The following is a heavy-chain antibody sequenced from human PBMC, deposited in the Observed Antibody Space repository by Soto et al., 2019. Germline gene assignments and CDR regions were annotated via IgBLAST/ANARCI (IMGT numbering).Heavy chain of an antibody. CDR1: GFTFTTYA. CDR3: ASPMIVVVISLFYH. Sequence: EVQLLESGGGLVQPGGSLRLSCVVSGFTFTTYAMSWVRQAPGKGLEWVSTISSSGSNTYYADSVKGRFTISRDNSMNPLYLQMNTLRADDTAVYYCASPMIVVVISLFYHRGQGTLVTV. J-gene: IGHJ1*01. CDR2: ISSSGSNT. V-gene: IGHV3-23*01. D-gene: IGHD3-22*01.